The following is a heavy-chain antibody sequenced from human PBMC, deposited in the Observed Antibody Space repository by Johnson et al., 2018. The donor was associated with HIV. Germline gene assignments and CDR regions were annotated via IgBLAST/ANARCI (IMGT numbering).Heavy chain of an antibody. J-gene: IGHJ3*02. V-gene: IGHV3-66*01. D-gene: IGHD5-24*01. CDR2: IYSGGST. Sequence: VQLVESGGGLVQPGGSLRLSCAASGFTVSSNYMSWVRQAPGKGLEWVSVIYSGGSTYYADSVKGRFTISRENVKNSLYLQMNNLRAGDTAVYFCARESRDGPNLRAFDIWGQGTTVIVSS. CDR3: ARESRDGPNLRAFDI. CDR1: GFTVSSNY.